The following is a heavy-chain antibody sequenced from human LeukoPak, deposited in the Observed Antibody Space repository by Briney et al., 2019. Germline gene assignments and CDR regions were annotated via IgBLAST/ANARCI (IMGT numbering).Heavy chain of an antibody. V-gene: IGHV4-59*12. Sequence: SETLSLTCTVSGDSISNYYWTWIRQPPGKGLEWIGDIYDSGSTNYNPSLKSRVTISVDTSKNQFSLKLSSVTAADTAVYYCARLRPRYYDFWSGYYPPDYWGQGTLVTVSS. CDR1: GDSISNYY. D-gene: IGHD3-3*01. CDR2: IYDSGST. J-gene: IGHJ4*02. CDR3: ARLRPRYYDFWSGYYPPDY.